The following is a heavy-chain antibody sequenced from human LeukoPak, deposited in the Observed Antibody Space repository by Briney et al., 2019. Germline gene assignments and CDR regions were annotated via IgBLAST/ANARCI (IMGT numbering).Heavy chain of an antibody. J-gene: IGHJ4*02. CDR1: GFTFRSYW. V-gene: IGHV3-7*01. CDR2: IKKDGSDK. Sequence: GGSLRLSYAASGFTFRSYWMSWVRQAPGKGLEWVANIKKDGSDKYYVDSVKGRFTISRDNANNSMYLQMNSLRAEDTAVYYCARGSSGWYTFFDYWGQGTLVTVSS. CDR3: ARGSSGWYTFFDY. D-gene: IGHD6-19*01.